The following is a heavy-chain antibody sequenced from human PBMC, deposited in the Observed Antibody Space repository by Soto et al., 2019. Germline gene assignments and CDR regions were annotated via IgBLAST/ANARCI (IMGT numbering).Heavy chain of an antibody. CDR1: GYTFTSYG. Sequence: ASVKVSCKASGYTFTSYGISWVRQAPGQGLEWMGWISAYNGNTNYAQKLQGRVTMTTDTSTSTAYMELRSLRSDDTAVYYCARSDYYDSSGYYYPAEYFQHWGQGTLVTVSS. V-gene: IGHV1-18*01. J-gene: IGHJ1*01. CDR3: ARSDYYDSSGYYYPAEYFQH. D-gene: IGHD3-22*01. CDR2: ISAYNGNT.